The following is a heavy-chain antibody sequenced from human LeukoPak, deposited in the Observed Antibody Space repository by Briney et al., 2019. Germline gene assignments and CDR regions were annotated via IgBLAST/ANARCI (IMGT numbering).Heavy chain of an antibody. J-gene: IGHJ5*02. D-gene: IGHD6-13*01. CDR2: ISSSSSYI. CDR1: GFTFSSYS. V-gene: IGHV3-21*01. Sequence: GGSLRLSCAASGFTFSSYSMNWVRQAPGKGLEWVSSISSSSSYIYYADSVKGRFTISRDNAKNSLYLQMNSLRAEDTAVYYCARVRYSSSWYAKTRFDPWGQGTLVTVSS. CDR3: ARVRYSSSWYAKTRFDP.